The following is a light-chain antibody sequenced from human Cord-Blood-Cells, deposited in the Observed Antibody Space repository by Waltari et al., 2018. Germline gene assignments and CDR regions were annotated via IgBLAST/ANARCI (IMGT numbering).Light chain of an antibody. CDR1: QSLLHSNGFNY. V-gene: IGKV2-28*01. CDR3: MQDLQTPRT. J-gene: IGKJ1*01. CDR2: LGS. Sequence: DIVMTQSPLSLPCTPGEPASISCRSSQSLLHSNGFNYLDWYLQKPGQSPQLLIYLGSNRASGVPDRFSGSGSGTDFTLKISRVEAEDVGVYYCMQDLQTPRTFGQGTKVEIK.